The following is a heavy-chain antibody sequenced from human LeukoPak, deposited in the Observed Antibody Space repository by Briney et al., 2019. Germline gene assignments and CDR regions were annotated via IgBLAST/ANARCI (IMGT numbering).Heavy chain of an antibody. CDR3: ARGLYSSGWFSLDY. Sequence: GGSLRLSCSASGFTFSRYAMYWVRQAPGKGLEYVSAISSNGGSTYYADSVKGRFTISRDNSKNTLYLQMSSLRAEDTAVYYRARGLYSSGWFSLDYWGQGTLVTVSS. CDR2: ISSNGGST. V-gene: IGHV3-64D*09. CDR1: GFTFSRYA. J-gene: IGHJ4*02. D-gene: IGHD6-19*01.